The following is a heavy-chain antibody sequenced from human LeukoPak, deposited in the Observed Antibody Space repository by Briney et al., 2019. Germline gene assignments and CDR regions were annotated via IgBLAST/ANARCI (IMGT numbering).Heavy chain of an antibody. V-gene: IGHV1-46*03. D-gene: IGHD2-15*01. CDR3: ASPEVGY. CDR1: GYTFTNSY. CDR2: INPSGGST. Sequence: ASVKVSCKASGYTFTNSYIHWVRQAPGQGLEWMGIINPSGGSTNYAQKFQGRVTMTRDTSTSTVYMEPYSLRSEDTAVYYCASPEVGYWGQGTLVTVSS. J-gene: IGHJ4*02.